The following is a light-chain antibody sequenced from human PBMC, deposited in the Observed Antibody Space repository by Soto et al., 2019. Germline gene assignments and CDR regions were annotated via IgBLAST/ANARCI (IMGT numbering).Light chain of an antibody. J-gene: IGKJ2*03. Sequence: VHMTQSPSTLSASVGDRVTITCRASQSISSWVAWYQQKPGQVPKLLIYDAPPLESGVPSRFSGNKSGTEFTLTINGLQPDDCATYYCQQYDSFQYSFGQGTQLEI. CDR1: QSISSW. CDR2: DAP. CDR3: QQYDSFQYS. V-gene: IGKV1-5*01.